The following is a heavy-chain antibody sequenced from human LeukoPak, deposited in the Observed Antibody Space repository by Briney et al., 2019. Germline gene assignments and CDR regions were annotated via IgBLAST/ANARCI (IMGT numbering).Heavy chain of an antibody. V-gene: IGHV4-31*03. J-gene: IGHJ6*02. D-gene: IGHD6-6*01. CDR3: ARDRASIAARQNYYYYGMDV. Sequence: SETLSLTCTVSGGSISSGGYYWSWIRQHPGKGLEWIGYIYYSGSTYYNPSLKSRVTISVDTSKNQFSLKLSSVTAADTAVYYCARDRASIAARQNYYYYGMDVWGQGTTVTVSS. CDR2: IYYSGST. CDR1: GGSISSGGYY.